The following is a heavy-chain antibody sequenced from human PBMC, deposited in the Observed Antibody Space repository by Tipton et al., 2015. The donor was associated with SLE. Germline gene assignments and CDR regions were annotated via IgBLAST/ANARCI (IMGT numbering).Heavy chain of an antibody. V-gene: IGHV3-7*01. CDR2: IKEDGREK. CDR3: ARMEWGGPFDY. J-gene: IGHJ4*02. D-gene: IGHD3-10*01. Sequence: SLRLSCAASGFTFSSYWMSWVRQAPGKGLEWVANIKEDGREKNYVDSVKGRFTISRDNAENSLDLQMNSLRAEDTAVYYCARMEWGGPFDYWGQGTLVTVSS. CDR1: GFTFSSYW.